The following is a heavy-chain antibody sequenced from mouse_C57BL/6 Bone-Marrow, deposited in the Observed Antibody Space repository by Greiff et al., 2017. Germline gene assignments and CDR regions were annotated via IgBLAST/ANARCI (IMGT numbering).Heavy chain of an antibody. CDR3: ARTRLLRAWFAY. CDR2: IHPNSGST. V-gene: IGHV1-64*01. CDR1: GYTFTSYW. Sequence: QDQLQQSGAELVKPGASVKLSCKASGYTFTSYWMHWVKQRPGQGLEWIGMIHPNSGSTNYNEKFKSKATLTVDKSSSTAYMQLSSLTSEDSAVYYCARTRLLRAWFAYWGQGTLVTVSA. J-gene: IGHJ3*01. D-gene: IGHD1-1*01.